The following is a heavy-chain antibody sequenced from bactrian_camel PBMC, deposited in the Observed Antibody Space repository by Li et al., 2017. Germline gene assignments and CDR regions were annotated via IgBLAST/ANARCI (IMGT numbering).Heavy chain of an antibody. CDR2: IYRGGGST. CDR1: GVSDSNNC. D-gene: IGHD5*01. Sequence: HVQLVESGGGSVQTGGSLTLSCVASGVSDSNNCMAWFRQAPGKEREAVASIYRGGGSTYYADSVKGRFTISRDNAKNTLYLQMNSLKPEDTAMYYCAANERYYGLDTIKDRVFDYWGQGTQVTVS. J-gene: IGHJ4*01. CDR3: AANERYYGLDTIKDRVFDY. V-gene: IGHV3S54*01.